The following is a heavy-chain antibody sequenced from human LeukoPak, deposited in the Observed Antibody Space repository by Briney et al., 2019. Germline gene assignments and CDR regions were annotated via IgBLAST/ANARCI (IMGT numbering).Heavy chain of an antibody. V-gene: IGHV3-23*01. J-gene: IGHJ6*02. CDR1: GFTFSSYA. Sequence: GGSLRLSCAASGFTFSSYAMSWVRQAPGKGLEWVSAISGSGGSTYYADSVKGRFTISRDNSKNTLYLHMNSLRADDTAVYYCAKGRGYSYGSGPYYYYDGMDVWGQGTTVTVSS. CDR2: ISGSGGST. D-gene: IGHD5-18*01. CDR3: AKGRGYSYGSGPYYYYDGMDV.